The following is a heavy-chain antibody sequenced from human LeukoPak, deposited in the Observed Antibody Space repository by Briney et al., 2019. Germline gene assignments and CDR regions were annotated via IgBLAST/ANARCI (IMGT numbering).Heavy chain of an antibody. CDR3: VRQKKSHGNFDY. J-gene: IGHJ4*02. D-gene: IGHD1-26*01. CDR1: GSTFSDHA. Sequence: HPGGSLSPSCPASGSTFSDHARHWARKPPGKGLEWVSAVVIAADTFYPRSVKGRFTISRENAKNSLYLQMNSLRVEDTAVYYCVRQKKSHGNFDYWGQGTLVTVSS. V-gene: IGHV3-13*01. CDR2: VVIAADT.